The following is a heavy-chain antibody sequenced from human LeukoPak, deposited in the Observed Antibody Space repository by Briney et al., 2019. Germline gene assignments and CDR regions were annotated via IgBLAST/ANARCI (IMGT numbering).Heavy chain of an antibody. Sequence: NPSETLSLTCTVSGGSISSGSYYWGWIRQPPGKGLEWIGSIYYSGSTYYNPSLKSRVTISVDTSKNQFSLKLSSVTAADTAVYYCARDRQQLVRGDYFDYWGQGTLVTVSS. D-gene: IGHD6-13*01. CDR2: IYYSGST. J-gene: IGHJ4*02. V-gene: IGHV4-39*07. CDR3: ARDRQQLVRGDYFDY. CDR1: GGSISSGSYY.